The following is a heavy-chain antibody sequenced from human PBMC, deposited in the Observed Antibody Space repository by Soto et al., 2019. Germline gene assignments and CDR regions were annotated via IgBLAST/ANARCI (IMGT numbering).Heavy chain of an antibody. CDR3: AKRSSSSTFDY. CDR2: ISGSDDST. Sequence: EVQLLESGGGLVQPGESLRLSCAASGFTFSSYAMSWVRQAPGKGLEWVSVISGSDDSTYYVDSVKGRFTISRDNSKNPLYLQMNSLRAEDTAVYYCAKRSSSSTFDYWGQGTLVTVSS. V-gene: IGHV3-23*01. D-gene: IGHD6-6*01. CDR1: GFTFSSYA. J-gene: IGHJ4*02.